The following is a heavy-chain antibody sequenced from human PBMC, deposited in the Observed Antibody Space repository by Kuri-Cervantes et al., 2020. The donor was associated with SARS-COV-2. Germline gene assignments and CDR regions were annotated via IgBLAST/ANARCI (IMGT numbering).Heavy chain of an antibody. Sequence: GGSLRLSCAASGFTFSSYWMHWVRQAPGKGLVWVSRINSDGSSTSYADSVKGRFTISRDNAKNTLYLQMNSLRAEDMAVYYCARDPGIAAAIYYFDYWGQGTLVTVSS. D-gene: IGHD6-13*01. CDR3: ARDPGIAAAIYYFDY. V-gene: IGHV3-74*01. CDR2: INSDGSST. CDR1: GFTFSSYW. J-gene: IGHJ4*02.